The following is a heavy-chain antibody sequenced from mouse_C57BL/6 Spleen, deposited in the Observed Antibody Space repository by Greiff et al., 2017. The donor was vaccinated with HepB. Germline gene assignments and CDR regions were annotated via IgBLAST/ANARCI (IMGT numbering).Heavy chain of an antibody. CDR1: GFSLTSYA. CDR2: IWTGGGT. CDR3: ARPPTGYGSTYRAMDY. V-gene: IGHV2-9-1*01. Sequence: QVQLQQSGPGLVAPSQSLSITCTVSGFSLTSYAISWVRQPPGKGLEWLGVIWTGGGTNYNSALKSRLSISKDNSKSQVFLKMNSLQTDDTARYYCARPPTGYGSTYRAMDYWGQGTPDTAPS. J-gene: IGHJ4*01. D-gene: IGHD1-1*01.